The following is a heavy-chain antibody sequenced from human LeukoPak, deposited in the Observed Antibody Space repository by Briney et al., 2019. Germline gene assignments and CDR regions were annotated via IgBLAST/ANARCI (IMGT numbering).Heavy chain of an antibody. V-gene: IGHV4-61*02. D-gene: IGHD4-17*01. CDR2: IYTSGST. J-gene: IGHJ5*02. Sequence: SETLSLTCTVSGGSISSGSYYWSWIRQPAGKGLEWIGRIYTSGSTNYNPSLKSRATISVDTSKNQFSLKLSSVTAADTAVYYCARARVATVTTAWFDPWGQGTLVTVSS. CDR3: ARARVATVTTAWFDP. CDR1: GGSISSGSYY.